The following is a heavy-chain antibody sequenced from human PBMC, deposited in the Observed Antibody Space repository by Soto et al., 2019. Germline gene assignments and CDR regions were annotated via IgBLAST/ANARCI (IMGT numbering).Heavy chain of an antibody. J-gene: IGHJ4*02. V-gene: IGHV2-5*02. D-gene: IGHD2-15*01. CDR2: IYWDDVQ. Sequence: SGPTLVNPTQTLTLTCTISGFSLSTSGVGVGWIRQPPGKALEWLALIYWDDVQRYSPSLKTRLTITKDTSRNQVVLTMTNMDPVDTATYYCAHSPCSGGTCYLFDYWGQGTLVTVSS. CDR1: GFSLSTSGVG. CDR3: AHSPCSGGTCYLFDY.